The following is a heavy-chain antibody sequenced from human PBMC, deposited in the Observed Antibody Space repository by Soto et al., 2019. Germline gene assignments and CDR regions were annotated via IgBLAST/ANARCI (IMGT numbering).Heavy chain of an antibody. CDR3: AREYDYVWGSYRHYGMDV. J-gene: IGHJ6*02. CDR1: GYTFTGYD. CDR2: INPNSGGT. D-gene: IGHD3-16*02. Sequence: ASVKVSCKASGYTFTGYDMHWVRQAPGQGVEWMGWINPNSGGTNYAQKFQGWVTMTRDTSISTAYMELSRLRSDDTAVYYCAREYDYVWGSYRHYGMDVWGQGTTVTDSS. V-gene: IGHV1-2*04.